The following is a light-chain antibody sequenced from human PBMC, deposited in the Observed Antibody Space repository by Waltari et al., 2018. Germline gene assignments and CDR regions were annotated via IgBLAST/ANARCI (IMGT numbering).Light chain of an antibody. V-gene: IGLV2-11*01. J-gene: IGLJ3*02. Sequence: QSALTQPRSVSGSPGQSVTISCTGTSSDVGDLKYVSWYQQHPGRAPKLMIYDVSKRPSGVPDRFSGSKSDNTASLTISGLQAEDEADYYCCSYAATYTLLFGGGTKLTVL. CDR2: DVS. CDR3: CSYAATYTLL. CDR1: SSDVGDLKY.